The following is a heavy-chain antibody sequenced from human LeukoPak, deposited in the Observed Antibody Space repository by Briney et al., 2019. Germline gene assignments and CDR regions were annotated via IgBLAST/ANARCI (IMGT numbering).Heavy chain of an antibody. V-gene: IGHV4-30-4*01. CDR3: ARYGSGSTWFDP. CDR1: GDSISSDNYQ. Sequence: PSETLSLTCTVSGDSISSDNYQWSWIRQPPGKGLEWIGYINYSGSTYYNPSLKSRVTISVDTSKNQFSLKLSSVTAADTAMYYCARYGSGSTWFDPWGQGTLVTVSS. J-gene: IGHJ5*02. CDR2: INYSGST. D-gene: IGHD3-10*01.